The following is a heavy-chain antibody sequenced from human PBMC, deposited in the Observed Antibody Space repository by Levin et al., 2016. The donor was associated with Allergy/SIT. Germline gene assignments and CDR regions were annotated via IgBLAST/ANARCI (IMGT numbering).Heavy chain of an antibody. CDR2: ISSTGAYT. Sequence: GESLKISCAASGFTFGDYYMNWVRQAPGKGLEWVSYISSTGAYTDYADSLKGRFTISRDNAENSLFLQITSLRVDDTAIYYCARRSGRRGPVDYWGQGTLVTVSS. J-gene: IGHJ4*02. V-gene: IGHV3-11*03. CDR3: ARRSGRRGPVDY. CDR1: GFTFGDYY.